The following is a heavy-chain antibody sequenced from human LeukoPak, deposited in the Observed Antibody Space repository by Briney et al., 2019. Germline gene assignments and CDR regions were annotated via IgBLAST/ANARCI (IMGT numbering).Heavy chain of an antibody. D-gene: IGHD5/OR15-5a*01. V-gene: IGHV3-23*01. Sequence: PGGSLRLSCAASGFTFSSYALSWVRQAPGKGLEWVSLMSGSGYTADYADSVKGRFTISRDNSKNTLYLQMNSLNAEDTALYYCAKHFRTSVSFFDSWGQGTLVTVSS. CDR2: MSGSGYTA. CDR1: GFTFSSYA. CDR3: AKHFRTSVSFFDS. J-gene: IGHJ4*02.